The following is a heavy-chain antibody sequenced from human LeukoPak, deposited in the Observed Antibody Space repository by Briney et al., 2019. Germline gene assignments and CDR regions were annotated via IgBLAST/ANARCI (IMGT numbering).Heavy chain of an antibody. V-gene: IGHV1-46*01. D-gene: IGHD2-15*01. J-gene: IGHJ3*02. CDR1: GYTFTSYY. Sequence: GASVKVSCKASGYTFTSYYMHWVRQAPGQGLEWKGIINPSGGSTSYAQKFQGRVTMTRDTSTSTVYMELSSLRSEDTAVYYCARGGLGPRYCSGGSCYVAFDIWGQGTMVTVSS. CDR3: ARGGLGPRYCSGGSCYVAFDI. CDR2: INPSGGST.